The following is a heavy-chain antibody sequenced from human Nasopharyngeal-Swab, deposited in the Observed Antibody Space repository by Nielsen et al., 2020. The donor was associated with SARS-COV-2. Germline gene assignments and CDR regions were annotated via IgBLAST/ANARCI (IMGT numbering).Heavy chain of an antibody. D-gene: IGHD6-13*01. CDR3: AGRPRYSSSWYSPYYYYGMDV. J-gene: IGHJ6*02. Sequence: GESLKISCAASGFTFSSYSMNWVRQAPGKGLEWFSSISSSSSYIYYADSVKGRFTISRDNAKNSLYLQMNSLRAEDTAVYYCAGRPRYSSSWYSPYYYYGMDVWGQGTTVTVSS. V-gene: IGHV3-21*01. CDR1: GFTFSSYS. CDR2: ISSSSSYI.